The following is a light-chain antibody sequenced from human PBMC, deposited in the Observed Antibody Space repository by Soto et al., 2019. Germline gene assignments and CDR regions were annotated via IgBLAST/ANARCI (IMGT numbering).Light chain of an antibody. V-gene: IGLV1-40*01. J-gene: IGLJ1*01. CDR1: SSNIGAGYD. CDR3: QSYDSSLSGSYV. CDR2: GNS. Sequence: QSVLTQPPSVSGAPGQRVTISCTGSSSNIGAGYDVHWYQQLLGTVPKLLIYGNSNRPSGVPDRFSGSKSGTSASLAITGLQAEFEADYYCQSYDSSLSGSYVFGTGTMVPVL.